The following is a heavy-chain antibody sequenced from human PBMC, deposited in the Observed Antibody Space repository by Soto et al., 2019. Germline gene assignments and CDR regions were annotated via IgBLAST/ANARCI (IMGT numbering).Heavy chain of an antibody. V-gene: IGHV1-69*06. CDR1: GDTFGRNA. J-gene: IGHJ4*02. D-gene: IGHD2-21*01. CDR2: IIPMFPTT. CDR3: TTDGDSADYGY. Sequence: QLHLVQSGPEVKRPGSSVKVSCKASGDTFGRNAIHWVRQAPGQGLEWMGGIIPMFPTTNYAQKFKGRLTIYADKSACTAYMEMTSVRSEDNAVDYCTTDGDSADYGYWGQGTLVTVSS.